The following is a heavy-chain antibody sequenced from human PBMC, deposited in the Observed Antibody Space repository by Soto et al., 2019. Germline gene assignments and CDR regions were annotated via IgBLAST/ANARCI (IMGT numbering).Heavy chain of an antibody. Sequence: EVQLLESGGGLVQPGGSLRLSCAASGFTFSSYAMSWVRQAPGKGLEWVSAISGSGGSTYYADSVKGRFTISRDNSKNTLYLQMNSLRAEDTAVYYCAKCRVPPDWLLFPLYFDYWGQGTLVTVSS. V-gene: IGHV3-23*01. CDR1: GFTFSSYA. D-gene: IGHD3-9*01. CDR2: ISGSGGST. J-gene: IGHJ4*02. CDR3: AKCRVPPDWLLFPLYFDY.